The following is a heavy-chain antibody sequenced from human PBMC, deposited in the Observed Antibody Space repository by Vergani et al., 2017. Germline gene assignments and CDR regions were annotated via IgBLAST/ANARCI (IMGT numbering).Heavy chain of an antibody. CDR3: ARVDYEYSYVDY. J-gene: IGHJ4*02. D-gene: IGHD5-18*01. V-gene: IGHV4-59*12. CDR2: IYYSGST. Sequence: QVQLQESGPGLVKPSETLSLTCTVSGGSISSYYWSWIRQPPGKGLEWIGYIYYSGSTNYNPSLKSRVTMSVDTSKNQFSLKLSSVTAADTAVYYCARVDYEYSYVDYWGQGTLVTVSS. CDR1: GGSISSYY.